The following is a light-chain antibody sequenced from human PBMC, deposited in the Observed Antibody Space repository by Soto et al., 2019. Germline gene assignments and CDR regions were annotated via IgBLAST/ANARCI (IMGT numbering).Light chain of an antibody. V-gene: IGLV1-40*01. Sequence: VLTQPPSVSGAPGQWVTISCTGSSSNFGAGFDVHWYQQLPGAAPKLLIYGITNRPSGVPDRFSGSKSGTSASLAITGLQAEDEAVYYCQSYDRRLSGYVFGTGTKVTVL. J-gene: IGLJ1*01. CDR2: GIT. CDR3: QSYDRRLSGYV. CDR1: SSNFGAGFD.